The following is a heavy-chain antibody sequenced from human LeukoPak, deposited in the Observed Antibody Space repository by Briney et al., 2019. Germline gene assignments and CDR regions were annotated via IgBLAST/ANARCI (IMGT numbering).Heavy chain of an antibody. D-gene: IGHD2-2*01. J-gene: IGHJ4*02. Sequence: SETLSLTCAVSGGSFSGYYWSWNRQPPGKGLEWIGEINHSGSTNYNPSLKSRVTISVDTSKNQFSLKLSSVTAADTAVYCCARVRGYQLLFSDYWGQGTLVTVSS. CDR1: GGSFSGYY. V-gene: IGHV4-34*01. CDR2: INHSGST. CDR3: ARVRGYQLLFSDY.